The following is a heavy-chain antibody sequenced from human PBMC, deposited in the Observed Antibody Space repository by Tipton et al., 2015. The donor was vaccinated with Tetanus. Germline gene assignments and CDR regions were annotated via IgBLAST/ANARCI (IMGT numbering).Heavy chain of an antibody. J-gene: IGHJ4*02. CDR2: IYYSGST. Sequence: TLSLTCTVSGGSISSSSYYWGWIRQPPGKGLEWIGSIYYSGSTYYNPSLKSRVTISVDTSKNQFSLKLSSVTAADTAVYYCARQKEWELRGQFDYWGQGTLVTVSS. V-gene: IGHV4-39*01. D-gene: IGHD1-26*01. CDR3: ARQKEWELRGQFDY. CDR1: GGSISSSSYY.